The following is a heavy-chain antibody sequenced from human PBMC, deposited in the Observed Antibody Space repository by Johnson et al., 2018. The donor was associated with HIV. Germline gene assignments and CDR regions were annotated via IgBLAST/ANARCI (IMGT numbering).Heavy chain of an antibody. CDR2: IKQDGSEK. D-gene: IGHD3-22*01. CDR3: ARDLRDSSDDPPDAFDV. CDR1: GFTFSNYW. J-gene: IGHJ3*01. Sequence: EVQLVESGGGLVQPGGSLGLSCAASGFTFSNYWMSWVRQAPGRGLEWVANIKQDGSEKYYGDSVKGRFTISRDNAKSSLYLQVNSLRAEDTAMDFCARDLRDSSDDPPDAFDVWGQGTMVTVSS. V-gene: IGHV3-7*05.